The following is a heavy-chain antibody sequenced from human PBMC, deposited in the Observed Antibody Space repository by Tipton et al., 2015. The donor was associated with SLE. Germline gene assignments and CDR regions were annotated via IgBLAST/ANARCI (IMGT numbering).Heavy chain of an antibody. CDR1: GGSISSSSYY. CDR2: IYYSGST. CDR3: ARQFAGWSYNWLDP. Sequence: TLSLTCTVSGGSISSSSYYWGWIRQPPGKGPEWIGSIYYSGSTYYNPSLKSRVTISVDTSKNQFSLKLSSVTAADTAVYYCARQFAGWSYNWLDPWGQGTLVTVSS. V-gene: IGHV4-39*07. D-gene: IGHD6-19*01. J-gene: IGHJ5*02.